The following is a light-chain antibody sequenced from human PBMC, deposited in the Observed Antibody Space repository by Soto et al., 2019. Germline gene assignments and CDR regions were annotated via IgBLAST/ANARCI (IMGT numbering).Light chain of an antibody. J-gene: IGKJ2*01. Sequence: DIQMTQSPSSLSASVGDRVTITCRARQGISNYLAWYQQKPGQVPKLLIYAASTLQSGVPSRFSGSGSGTDFTLTISSLQPEDVATYYCQKYNSAPRTFGQGTKLEIK. CDR1: QGISNY. CDR3: QKYNSAPRT. CDR2: AAS. V-gene: IGKV1-27*01.